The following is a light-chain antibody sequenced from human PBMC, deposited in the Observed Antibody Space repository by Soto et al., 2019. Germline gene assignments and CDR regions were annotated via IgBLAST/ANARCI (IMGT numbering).Light chain of an antibody. CDR2: AVS. Sequence: QSVLTQPASVSGSPGQSITISCTGTSSDVGGYNYVSWYQQHPAKAPKLMIFAVSNRPSGISNRFSGSKSGNTASLTISGLQAEDEADYYCSSYTSSSNYVFGTGTKVTVL. V-gene: IGLV2-14*01. CDR1: SSDVGGYNY. J-gene: IGLJ1*01. CDR3: SSYTSSSNYV.